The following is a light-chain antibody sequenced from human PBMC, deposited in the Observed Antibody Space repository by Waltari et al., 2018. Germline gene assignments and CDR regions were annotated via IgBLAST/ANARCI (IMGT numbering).Light chain of an antibody. V-gene: IGKV1-12*01. CDR3: QQASGLPWT. J-gene: IGKJ1*01. CDR2: TVS. CDR1: QDISNW. Sequence: DIQMTQSPSSVSASVGDRVTITCRASQDISNWLAWYQQKSGKAPKLLIHTVSTLQSGVPPRFSGSGSGTDFTLTISSLQPEDFATYFCQQASGLPWTFGQGTKVEIK.